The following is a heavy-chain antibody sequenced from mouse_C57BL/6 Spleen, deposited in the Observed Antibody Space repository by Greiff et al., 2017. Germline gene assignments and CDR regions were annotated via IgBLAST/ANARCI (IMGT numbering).Heavy chain of an antibody. CDR2: ISDGGSYT. D-gene: IGHD1-1*01. Sequence: EVQLQESGGGLVKPGGSLKLSCAASGFTFSSYAMSWVRQTPEKRLEWVATISDGGSYTYYPDNVKGRFTISRDNAKNNLYLQMSHLKSEDTAMYYCARGPVITTVAYYFDYWGQGTTLTVSS. V-gene: IGHV5-4*01. J-gene: IGHJ2*01. CDR3: ARGPVITTVAYYFDY. CDR1: GFTFSSYA.